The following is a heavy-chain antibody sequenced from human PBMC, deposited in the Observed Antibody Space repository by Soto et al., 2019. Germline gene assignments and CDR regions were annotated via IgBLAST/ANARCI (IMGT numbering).Heavy chain of an antibody. V-gene: IGHV3-30-3*01. D-gene: IGHD6-25*01. CDR3: ARGAYSSGWTHYFDT. J-gene: IGHJ4*02. Sequence: LRLSCVASGFTFSSYAMHWVRQAPGKGLEWVAVISYDGSNKYYADSVKGRFTISRDNSKNTVYLQVSSLKTEDTTVYYCARGAYSSGWTHYFDTWGQGTPVTVSS. CDR1: GFTFSSYA. CDR2: ISYDGSNK.